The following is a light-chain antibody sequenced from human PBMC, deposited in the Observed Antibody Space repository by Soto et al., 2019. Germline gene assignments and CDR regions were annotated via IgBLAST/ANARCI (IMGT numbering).Light chain of an antibody. Sequence: EIVLTQSPGTLSLSPGEIATLSCGASQSVNSNYLAWYQQKPGQVPRPLIYGASIRAACVPDRLSGSGSGTDFTLTISRLEPEDYAVYYCQQYGTSPHTFGQGTKLEIK. CDR1: QSVNSNY. CDR3: QQYGTSPHT. V-gene: IGKV3-20*01. J-gene: IGKJ2*01. CDR2: GAS.